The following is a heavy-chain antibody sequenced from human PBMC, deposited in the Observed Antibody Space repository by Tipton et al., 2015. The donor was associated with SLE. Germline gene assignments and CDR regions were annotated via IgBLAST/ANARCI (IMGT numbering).Heavy chain of an antibody. CDR2: IYTTGST. J-gene: IGHJ3*02. Sequence: TLSLTCTVSVGPLTSGRYYWSWIRQPAGKGLEWIGHIYTTGSTNYSPSLKSRVTISFDTSETQFSLKLASVTIADTAVYYCAREREWDLVLDAFDIWGQGTLVTVSS. D-gene: IGHD1-26*01. CDR1: VGPLTSGRYY. V-gene: IGHV4-61*09. CDR3: AREREWDLVLDAFDI.